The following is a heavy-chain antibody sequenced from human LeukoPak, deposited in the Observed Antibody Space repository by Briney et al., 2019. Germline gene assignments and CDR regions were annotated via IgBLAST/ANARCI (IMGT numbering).Heavy chain of an antibody. Sequence: SETLSLTCAVYGGSFSDYYWTWIRQPPGKGLEWIGEINHSGRTNYNPSLKSRVTVSLDTSKNQFSLKLNSVTAADTAVYYCARGGRSEYYGSGSHDYWGQGTLVTVSS. J-gene: IGHJ4*02. CDR3: ARGGRSEYYGSGSHDY. CDR1: GGSFSDYY. D-gene: IGHD3-10*01. CDR2: INHSGRT. V-gene: IGHV4-34*01.